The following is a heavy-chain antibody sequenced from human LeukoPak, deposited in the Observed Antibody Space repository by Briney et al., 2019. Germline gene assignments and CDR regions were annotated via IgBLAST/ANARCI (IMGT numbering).Heavy chain of an antibody. D-gene: IGHD5-24*01. CDR3: ASGSGDGYNSFDY. CDR2: ISAYNGNT. V-gene: IGHV1-18*01. J-gene: IGHJ4*02. CDR1: GYTFTSYG. Sequence: GASVKVSCKASGYTFTSYGISWVRQAPGQGLEWMGWISAYNGNTNYAQKFQGRVTMTRDTSISTAYMELSRLRSDDTAVYYCASGSGDGYNSFDYWGQGTLVTVSS.